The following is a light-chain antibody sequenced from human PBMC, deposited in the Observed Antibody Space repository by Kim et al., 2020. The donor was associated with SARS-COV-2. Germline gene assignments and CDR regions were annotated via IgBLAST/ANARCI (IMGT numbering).Light chain of an antibody. CDR1: QGSSSF. V-gene: IGKV1-17*03. CDR3: LQHKTFPYT. Sequence: GTLMDKGTITCRASQGSSSFLAWFQQKPGKVPKRLIYDASTLQSGVPSRFSGSGSGTEFTLTITSLQPEDFATYFCLQHKTFPYTFGQGTKLEI. J-gene: IGKJ2*01. CDR2: DAS.